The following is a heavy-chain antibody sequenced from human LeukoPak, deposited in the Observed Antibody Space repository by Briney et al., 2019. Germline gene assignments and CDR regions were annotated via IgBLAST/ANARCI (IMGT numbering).Heavy chain of an antibody. CDR1: GFTFSSYW. J-gene: IGHJ6*03. V-gene: IGHV3-74*01. CDR3: ARAGTTWYYYYMDV. CDR2: INSDGSST. Sequence: GGSLRLSCAASGFTFSSYWMHWVRQAPGKGLVWVSRINSDGSSTSYADSVKGRFTISRDNAKNTLYLQMNSLRAEDTAVYYCARAGTTWYYYYMDVWGKGTTVTVSS. D-gene: IGHD2/OR15-2a*01.